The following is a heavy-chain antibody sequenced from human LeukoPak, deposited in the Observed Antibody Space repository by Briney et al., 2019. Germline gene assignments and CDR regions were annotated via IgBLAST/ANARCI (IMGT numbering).Heavy chain of an antibody. V-gene: IGHV3-23*01. Sequence: GGSLRLSCAAPGFTFSSFPMSWVRQAPGTGLEWVSIIGGNGGGTYYADSVKGRFTISRDNAKNSLYLQMNSLRAEDTAVYYCARDKGHFWSGSTFDYWGQGTLVTVSS. J-gene: IGHJ4*02. D-gene: IGHD3-3*02. CDR2: IGGNGGGT. CDR1: GFTFSSFP. CDR3: ARDKGHFWSGSTFDY.